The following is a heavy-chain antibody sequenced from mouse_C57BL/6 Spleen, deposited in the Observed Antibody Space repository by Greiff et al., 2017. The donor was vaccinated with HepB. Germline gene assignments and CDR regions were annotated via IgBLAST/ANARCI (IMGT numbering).Heavy chain of an antibody. V-gene: IGHV14-4*01. CDR3: ARGSGPQFAY. CDR2: IDPDNGDT. D-gene: IGHD6-1*01. J-gene: IGHJ3*01. Sequence: VQLKQSGAELVRPGASVKLSCTASGFTFTDDCMHWVKQRPEQGLEWIGWIDPDNGDTEYATKFKGKATITADKSSNTAYLQLSSLTSEDAAVYYCARGSGPQFAYWGQGTLVTVSA. CDR1: GFTFTDDC.